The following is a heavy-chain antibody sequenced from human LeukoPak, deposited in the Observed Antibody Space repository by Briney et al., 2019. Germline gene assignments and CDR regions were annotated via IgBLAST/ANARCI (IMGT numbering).Heavy chain of an antibody. CDR1: GGSISSNNW. V-gene: IGHV4-4*02. D-gene: IGHD5-18*01. CDR3: ARGVQLWLRLWYFDL. Sequence: SETLSLTCAVSGGSISSNNWWGWVRQPPGKGLEWIGEIYHSGSPNYNPSLKSRVTISVDKSRNHFSLNLSSVTAADTAVYYCARGVQLWLRLWYFDLWGRGTLVTVSS. J-gene: IGHJ2*01. CDR2: IYHSGSP.